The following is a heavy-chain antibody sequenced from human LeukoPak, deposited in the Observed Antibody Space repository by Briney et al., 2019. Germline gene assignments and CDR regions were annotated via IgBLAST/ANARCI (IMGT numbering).Heavy chain of an antibody. V-gene: IGHV1-2*02. CDR1: GYTFTGSY. CDR2: INPDSGVT. Sequence: GASVKVSCKASGYTFTGSYIHWVRQAPGQGLEWMGWINPDSGVTKYAQNFQGRVTMTRDTSISTASMEMRSLKSDGTAVYYCARDFGSSSAWYEFDYWGQGTLVTVSS. D-gene: IGHD6-19*01. CDR3: ARDFGSSSAWYEFDY. J-gene: IGHJ4*02.